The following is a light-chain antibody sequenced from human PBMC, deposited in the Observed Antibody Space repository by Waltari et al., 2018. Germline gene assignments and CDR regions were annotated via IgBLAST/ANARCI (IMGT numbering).Light chain of an antibody. V-gene: IGLV2-14*01. CDR3: SAYTSNSRV. CDR1: SSDIGGYNY. CDR2: EVS. J-gene: IGLJ3*02. Sequence: QSALTQPASVSGSPGQSITISCTGTSSDIGGYNYVSWYQHHPGKAPKLIVYEVSNRHSGVSTRFSGSESGNTASLTISGLQAEDEADYYCSAYTSNSRVFGAVTKLTVL.